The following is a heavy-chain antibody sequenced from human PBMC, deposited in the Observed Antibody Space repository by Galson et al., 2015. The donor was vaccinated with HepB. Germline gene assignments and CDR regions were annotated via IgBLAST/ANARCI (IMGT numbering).Heavy chain of an antibody. D-gene: IGHD2-2*01. CDR2: ISNSGSYR. Sequence: SLRLSCAASGFTFSDYYMNWVRQAPGKGLEWVSYISNSGSYRNYGDSVKGRFTISRDNAKNSLYLQMDSLRAEDTAVYYCARGRGYCSTPDCYGNFDYWGQGTLVTVSS. CDR3: ARGRGYCSTPDCYGNFDY. J-gene: IGHJ4*02. CDR1: GFTFSDYY. V-gene: IGHV3-11*03.